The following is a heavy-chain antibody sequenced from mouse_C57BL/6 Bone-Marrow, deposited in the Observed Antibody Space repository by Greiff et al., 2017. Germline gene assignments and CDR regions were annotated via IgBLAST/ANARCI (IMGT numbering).Heavy chain of an antibody. Sequence: QVKLQQPGADLVKPGASVKVSCKASGYTFTSYWMHWVKQRPGQGLEWIGRIHPSDSDTNYNQKFKGKATLTVDKSSSKAYMQRSSRTSEDSAVYYCATFYSNYVGFAYWGQGTLVTVSA. CDR1: GYTFTSYW. J-gene: IGHJ3*01. V-gene: IGHV1-74*01. CDR2: IHPSDSDT. CDR3: ATFYSNYVGFAY. D-gene: IGHD2-5*01.